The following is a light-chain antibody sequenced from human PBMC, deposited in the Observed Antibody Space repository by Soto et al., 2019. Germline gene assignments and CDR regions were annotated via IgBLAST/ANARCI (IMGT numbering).Light chain of an antibody. CDR1: QSVSSSS. CDR3: QRYGSSPLIT. J-gene: IGKJ5*01. CDR2: GTS. Sequence: ETVFTQSPSALSLSPGERATLSCRASQSVSSSSLAWYQQRPGQAPRLLIYGTSSRATGIPDRFSGSGSGTDFTLTISRLEPEDFAVYFCQRYGSSPLITFGQGTRLEI. V-gene: IGKV3-20*01.